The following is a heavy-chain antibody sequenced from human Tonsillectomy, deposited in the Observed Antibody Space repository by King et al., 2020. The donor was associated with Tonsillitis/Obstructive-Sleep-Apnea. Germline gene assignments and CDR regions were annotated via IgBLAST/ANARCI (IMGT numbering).Heavy chain of an antibody. CDR1: GFTFSSYA. Sequence: VQLVESGGGLVQPGGSLRLSCAASGFTFSSYAMSWVRQAPGKGLEWVSGFSASGGTTYYADSVKGRFTISRDNSTNTLYLQMNSLRAEDTAVYYCAKGSHDFDYWGQGTLVTVSS. V-gene: IGHV3-23*04. CDR2: FSASGGTT. J-gene: IGHJ4*02. CDR3: AKGSHDFDY.